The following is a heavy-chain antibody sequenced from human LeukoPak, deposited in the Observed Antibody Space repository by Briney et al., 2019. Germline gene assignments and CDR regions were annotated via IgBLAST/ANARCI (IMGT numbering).Heavy chain of an antibody. Sequence: PSETLSLTCTVSGGFISSYYWSWIRQPAGKGLEWIGRIYTSGSTNYNPSLKSRVTMSVDTSKNQFSLKLSSVTAGDTAVYYCARVGYDSSGYYYYAFDIWGQGTMVTVSS. CDR1: GGFISSYY. CDR3: ARVGYDSSGYYYYAFDI. CDR2: IYTSGST. J-gene: IGHJ3*02. D-gene: IGHD3-22*01. V-gene: IGHV4-4*07.